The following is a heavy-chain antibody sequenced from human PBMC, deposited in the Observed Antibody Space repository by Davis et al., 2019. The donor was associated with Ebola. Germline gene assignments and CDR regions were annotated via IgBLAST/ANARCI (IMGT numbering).Heavy chain of an antibody. Sequence: GESLKISCAASGFTFSSYSMNWVRQAPGKGLEWVSYISSSSSTIYYADSVKGRFTISRDNAKNSLYLQMNSLRDEDTAVYYCARAVAGTYYYYGMDVWGQGTTVTVSS. V-gene: IGHV3-48*02. D-gene: IGHD6-19*01. CDR1: GFTFSSYS. CDR3: ARAVAGTYYYYGMDV. J-gene: IGHJ6*02. CDR2: ISSSSSTI.